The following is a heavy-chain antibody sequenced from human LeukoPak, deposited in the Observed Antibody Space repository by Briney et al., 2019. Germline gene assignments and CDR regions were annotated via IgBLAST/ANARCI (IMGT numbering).Heavy chain of an antibody. D-gene: IGHD6-19*01. CDR1: GGSISSTIYY. CDR2: IYYSGST. CDR3: ARTVAGRRGGFDI. J-gene: IGHJ3*02. V-gene: IGHV4-39*01. Sequence: SETLSLTCNVSGGSISSTIYYWGLIRQPAGKGLEWIGSIYYSGSTYYNPSLRSRVTISIDTSKNQFSLKLSSVTAADTAVYYCARTVAGRRGGFDIWGHGKMVTVSS.